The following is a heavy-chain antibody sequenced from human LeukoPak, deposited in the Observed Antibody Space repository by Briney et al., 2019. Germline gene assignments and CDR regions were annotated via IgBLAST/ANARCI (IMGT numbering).Heavy chain of an antibody. Sequence: SETLSLTCTVSGGSISSYYWSWIRQPAGKGLEWIGRVYTSGSTNYNPSLKSRVTMSVDTSKNQFSLRLSSVTAADTAVYYCARTWLFATNWFDPWGQGTLVTVSS. V-gene: IGHV4-4*07. CDR1: GGSISSYY. CDR3: ARTWLFATNWFDP. D-gene: IGHD3-9*01. CDR2: VYTSGST. J-gene: IGHJ5*02.